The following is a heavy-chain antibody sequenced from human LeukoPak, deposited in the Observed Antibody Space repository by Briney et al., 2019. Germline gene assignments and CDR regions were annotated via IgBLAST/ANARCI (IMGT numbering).Heavy chain of an antibody. CDR3: ARHTKRRITMVRGGGTNWFDP. Sequence: PSETLSLTCAVYNGSFSGYYWSWIRQPPGKGLEWIGEINHSGSTHYNPSLKTRVTISVDTSKKQFSLKLSSVTAADTAVYYCARHTKRRITMVRGGGTNWFDPWGQGTLVTVSS. CDR2: INHSGST. CDR1: NGSFSGYY. J-gene: IGHJ5*02. V-gene: IGHV4-34*01. D-gene: IGHD3-10*01.